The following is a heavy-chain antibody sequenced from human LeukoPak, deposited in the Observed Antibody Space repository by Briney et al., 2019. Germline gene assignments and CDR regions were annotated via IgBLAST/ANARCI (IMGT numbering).Heavy chain of an antibody. CDR2: ISGSGYST. CDR3: AKGDYYDSSGYYLRY. J-gene: IGHJ4*02. CDR1: GFTFDNFA. D-gene: IGHD3-22*01. V-gene: IGHV3-23*01. Sequence: GGSLRLSCAASGFTFDNFAMGRVRQAPGKGLEWVSGISGSGYSTYYAHSVKGRFTISRDNSKNTLYLQVGSLSAEDTAVYYCAKGDYYDSSGYYLRYWGQGTLVTVSS.